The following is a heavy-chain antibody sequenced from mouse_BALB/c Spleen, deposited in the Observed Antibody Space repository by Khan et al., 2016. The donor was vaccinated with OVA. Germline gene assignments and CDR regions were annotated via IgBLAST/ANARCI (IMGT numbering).Heavy chain of an antibody. V-gene: IGHV1S137*01. CDR1: GYTFTDYA. CDR2: ISTYYGDA. D-gene: IGHD1-3*01. CDR3: ARGSGNSRFAY. Sequence: QVQLKQSGAELVRPGVSVKISCKGSGYTFTDYAMHWVKQSHAKSLEWIGVISTYYGDADYNQKFKGKATMTVDTSSSTAYMELARLTSEDSAIDYCARGSGNSRFAYWGQGTLVTVSA. J-gene: IGHJ3*01.